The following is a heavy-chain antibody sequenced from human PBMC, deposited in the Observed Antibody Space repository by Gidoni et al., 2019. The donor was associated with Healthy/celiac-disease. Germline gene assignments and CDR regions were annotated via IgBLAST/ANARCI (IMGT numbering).Heavy chain of an antibody. CDR2: IYHSGRT. CDR3: ARGPPRGPEPYFDL. CDR1: GGSISSGGYS. Sequence: QLQLQESGSGLVKPSQTLSLTCAVSGGSISSGGYSWSWLRQPPGKGLEWIGYIYHSGRTYYNPSLKSRVTISVDRSKNQFALKLSSVTAADTAVDYCARGPPRGPEPYFDLWGRGTLVTVSS. J-gene: IGHJ2*01. V-gene: IGHV4-30-2*01.